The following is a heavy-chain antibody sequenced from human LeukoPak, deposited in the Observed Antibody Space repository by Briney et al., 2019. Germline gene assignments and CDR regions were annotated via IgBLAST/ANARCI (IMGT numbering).Heavy chain of an antibody. D-gene: IGHD6-13*01. J-gene: IGHJ6*02. CDR3: ARARQDWQQLVLDIYYGMDV. V-gene: IGHV3-30-3*01. Sequence: QSGGSLRLSCAASGFTFSSYAMHWVRQAPGKGLEWVAVISYDGSNKYYADSVKGRFTISRDNSKNTLYLQMNSLRAEDTAVYYCARARQDWQQLVLDIYYGMDVWGQGTLVTVSS. CDR1: GFTFSSYA. CDR2: ISYDGSNK.